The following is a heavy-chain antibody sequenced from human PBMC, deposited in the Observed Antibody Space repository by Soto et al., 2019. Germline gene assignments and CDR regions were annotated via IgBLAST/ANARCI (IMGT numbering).Heavy chain of an antibody. V-gene: IGHV4-59*01. CDR1: GGSISSYY. CDR2: IYYSGST. D-gene: IGHD5-18*01. J-gene: IGHJ4*02. CDR3: ARFTDTAMAHDY. Sequence: PSETLSLTCTVSGGSISSYYWSWIRQPPGKGLEWIGYIYYSGSTNYNPSLKSRVTISVDTSKNQFSLKLSSVTAADTAVYYCARFTDTAMAHDYRGQGTPVTVSS.